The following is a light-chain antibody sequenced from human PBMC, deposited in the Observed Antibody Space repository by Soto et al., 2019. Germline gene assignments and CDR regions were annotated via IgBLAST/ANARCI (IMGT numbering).Light chain of an antibody. V-gene: IGLV2-8*01. CDR1: SSTVGGFNS. J-gene: IGLJ2*01. CDR3: SSYGGSNNLI. CDR2: EVS. Sequence: QSALTQPASVSGSPGQSITISCTGTSSTVGGFNSVSWFQHHPGKAPKLMIYEVSKRPSGVPDRFSGSKSGNTASLTVSGLQAEDEADYYCSSYGGSNNLIFGGGTKLTVL.